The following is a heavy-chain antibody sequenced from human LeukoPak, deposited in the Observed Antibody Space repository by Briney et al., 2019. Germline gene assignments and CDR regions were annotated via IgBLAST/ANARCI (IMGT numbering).Heavy chain of an antibody. J-gene: IGHJ6*02. V-gene: IGHV4-34*01. D-gene: IGHD2-15*01. Sequence: YYWGWIRQPPGKGLEWIGEIYHSGSTNYNPSLKSRVTISVDKSKNQFSLKLSSVTAADTAVYYCARDGAEYCSGGSCYSVRYYGMDVWGQGTTVTVSS. CDR2: IYHSGST. CDR3: ARDGAEYCSGGSCYSVRYYGMDV. CDR1: YY.